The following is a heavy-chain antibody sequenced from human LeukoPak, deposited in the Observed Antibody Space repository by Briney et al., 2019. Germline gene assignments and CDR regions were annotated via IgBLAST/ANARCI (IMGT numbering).Heavy chain of an antibody. Sequence: PGGSLRLSCAASGFTFSSYSMNWVRQAPGEGLEWVSSISSSSSYIYYADSVKGRFTISRDNAKNSLYLQMNSLRAEDTAVYYCARDLGLIAVAGTSDYWGQGTLVTVSS. J-gene: IGHJ4*02. CDR2: ISSSSSYI. CDR1: GFTFSSYS. V-gene: IGHV3-21*01. CDR3: ARDLGLIAVAGTSDY. D-gene: IGHD6-19*01.